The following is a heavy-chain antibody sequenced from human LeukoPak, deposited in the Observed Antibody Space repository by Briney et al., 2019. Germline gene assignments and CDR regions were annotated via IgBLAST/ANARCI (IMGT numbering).Heavy chain of an antibody. V-gene: IGHV3-7*03. D-gene: IGHD3-22*01. CDR1: GFTFSDYY. J-gene: IGHJ4*02. CDR3: ARAPYYSRVEYYFDY. Sequence: GGSLRLSCAASGFTFSDYYMSWIRQAPGKGLEWVANINQDGSEKYYVDSVKGRFTISRDNAKNSLYLQMNSLRAEDTAVYYCARAPYYSRVEYYFDYWGQGTLVTVSS. CDR2: INQDGSEK.